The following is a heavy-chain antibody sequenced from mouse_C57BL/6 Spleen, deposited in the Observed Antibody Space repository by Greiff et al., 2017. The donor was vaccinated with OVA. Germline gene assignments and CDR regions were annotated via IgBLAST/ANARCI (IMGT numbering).Heavy chain of an antibody. CDR2: IWRDGST. J-gene: IGHJ2*01. CDR3: ARHWAGDGYYGPFDY. Sequence: VQLQESGPGLVAPSQSLSITCTVSGFSLTSYGVHWVRQPPGKGLEWLVVIWRDGSTTYNSALVSRLSIITDNSKSQVVITMNSLQPDDTAMYYCARHWAGDGYYGPFDYWGQGTTLTVSS. CDR1: GFSLTSYG. V-gene: IGHV2-6-1*01. D-gene: IGHD2-3*01.